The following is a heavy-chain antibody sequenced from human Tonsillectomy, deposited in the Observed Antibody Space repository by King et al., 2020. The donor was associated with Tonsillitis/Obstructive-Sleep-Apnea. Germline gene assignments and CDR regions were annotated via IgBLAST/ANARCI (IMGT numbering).Heavy chain of an antibody. V-gene: IGHV3-74*01. J-gene: IGHJ4*02. CDR1: GFTFSSYW. CDR3: VRERSNYYDSSGLDY. D-gene: IGHD3-22*01. CDR2: LNSDGSSR. Sequence: VQLVESGGGLVQPGGSLRLSCAASGFTFSSYWMHWVRQAPGKGLVWVSRLNSDGSSRSYADSVKSRFTISRDNAKNTLYLQMNTLRAEDTAVYYCVRERSNYYDSSGLDYWGQGTLVTVSS.